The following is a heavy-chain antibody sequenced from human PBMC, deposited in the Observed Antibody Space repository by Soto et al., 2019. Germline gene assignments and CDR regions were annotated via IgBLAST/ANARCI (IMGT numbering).Heavy chain of an antibody. D-gene: IGHD3-22*01. J-gene: IGHJ6*02. V-gene: IGHV4-4*07. Sequence: PSETLSLTCPVSGGSISSYYWSWIRQPAGKGLEWIGRIYTSGSTNYNPSLKSRVTMSVDTSKNQFSLKLSSVTAADTAVYYCARAPYYYDSSGYPPYYYYYGMDVWGQGTTVTVSS. CDR2: IYTSGST. CDR1: GGSISSYY. CDR3: ARAPYYYDSSGYPPYYYYYGMDV.